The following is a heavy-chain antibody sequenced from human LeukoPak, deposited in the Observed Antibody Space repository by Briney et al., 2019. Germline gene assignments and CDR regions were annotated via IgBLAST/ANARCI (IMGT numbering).Heavy chain of an antibody. J-gene: IGHJ4*02. CDR1: GYTFTSYG. V-gene: IGHV1-18*01. D-gene: IGHD3-22*01. Sequence: ASVKVSCKASGYTFTSYGISWVRQAPGQGLEWMGWISAYNGNTNYAQKLQGRVTMITDTSTSTAYMELRSLRSDDTAVYYCARASKSITMIVVPIDYWGQGTLVTVSS. CDR2: ISAYNGNT. CDR3: ARASKSITMIVVPIDY.